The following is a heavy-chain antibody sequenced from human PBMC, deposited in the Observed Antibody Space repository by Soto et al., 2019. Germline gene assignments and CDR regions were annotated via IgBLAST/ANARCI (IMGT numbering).Heavy chain of an antibody. V-gene: IGHV1-8*02. CDR1: GYTFTSHD. Sequence: QVQLVQSGAEVKKPGASVKVSCTTSGYTFTSHDINWVRQATGQGFEWMGWMNPNSGYTGYAQKFQGRVTMTRDTSISTAYMEVSSLISEDTAVYYGVRNFKGFDPWGQGTLVTVSS. CDR3: VRNFKGFDP. J-gene: IGHJ5*02. CDR2: MNPNSGYT.